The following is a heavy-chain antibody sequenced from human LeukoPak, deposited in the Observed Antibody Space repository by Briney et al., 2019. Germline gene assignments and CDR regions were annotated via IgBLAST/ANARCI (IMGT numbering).Heavy chain of an antibody. CDR3: ASGFGRTIDCQPRLYYGMDV. Sequence: GGSLRLSCAASGFTFKSYTMNWVRQAPGKGLEWVSSITSSLSYISYADSVKGRFTISRDNAKNSLSLQMNSLRAEDTAVYYCASGFGRTIDCQPRLYYGMDVWGQGTTVTVSS. CDR2: ITSSLSYI. CDR1: GFTFKSYT. J-gene: IGHJ6*02. D-gene: IGHD2-21*02. V-gene: IGHV3-21*01.